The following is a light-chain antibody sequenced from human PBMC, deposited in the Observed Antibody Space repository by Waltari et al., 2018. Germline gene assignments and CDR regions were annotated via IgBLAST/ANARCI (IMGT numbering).Light chain of an antibody. J-gene: IGKJ5*01. Sequence: IQMTQSPSSLSASVGDRVTITCRASQDINKYLVWIQQRPGKAPKSFICAASNLQGGVPARFSGSGSGTDFTRTISSLQPEDFATYYCQQYKDYPITFGQGTRLEIK. CDR3: QQYKDYPIT. CDR2: AAS. V-gene: IGKV1-16*01. CDR1: QDINKY.